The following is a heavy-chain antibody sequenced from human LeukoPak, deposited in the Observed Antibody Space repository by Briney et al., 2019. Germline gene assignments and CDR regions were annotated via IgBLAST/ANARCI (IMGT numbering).Heavy chain of an antibody. Sequence: GASVKISCKASGYTFTSYGISWVRQAPGQGLEWMGWISAYNGNTNYAQKLQGGVTMTTDTSTSTAYMELRSLRSDDTAVYYCARGTIFGVVIMFFDYWGQGTLVTVSS. J-gene: IGHJ4*02. CDR1: GYTFTSYG. CDR2: ISAYNGNT. CDR3: ARGTIFGVVIMFFDY. V-gene: IGHV1-18*01. D-gene: IGHD3-3*01.